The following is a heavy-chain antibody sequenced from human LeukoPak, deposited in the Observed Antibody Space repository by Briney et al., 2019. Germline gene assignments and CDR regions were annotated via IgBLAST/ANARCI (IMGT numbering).Heavy chain of an antibody. V-gene: IGHV4-61*08. J-gene: IGHJ6*02. Sequence: SETLSLTCTVSGGPISRSGYYWSWIRQPPGKGLEWIGYIYYSGSTNYNPSLKSRVTISVDTSKNQFSLKLSSVTAADTSVFYCARGRGHSSGWGHYYYSIDVWGQGTTVIVSS. CDR3: ARGRGHSSGWGHYYYSIDV. CDR2: IYYSGST. CDR1: GGPISRSGYY. D-gene: IGHD6-19*01.